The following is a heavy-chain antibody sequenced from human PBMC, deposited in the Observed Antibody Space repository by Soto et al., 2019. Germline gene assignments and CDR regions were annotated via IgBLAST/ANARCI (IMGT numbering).Heavy chain of an antibody. J-gene: IGHJ4*02. CDR1: GYSISSGYY. D-gene: IGHD5-18*01. CDR3: ARVDTAMGGYFDY. V-gene: IGHV4-38-2*01. Sequence: ASETLSLTCAVSGYSISSGYYWGWIRQPPGKGLEWIGSIYHSGSTYYNPSLKSRVTISVDTSKNQFSLKLSSVTAADTAVYYCARVDTAMGGYFDYWGQGTLVTVSS. CDR2: IYHSGST.